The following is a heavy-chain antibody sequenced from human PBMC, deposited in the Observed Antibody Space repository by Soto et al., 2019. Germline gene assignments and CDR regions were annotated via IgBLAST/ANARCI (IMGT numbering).Heavy chain of an antibody. J-gene: IGHJ5*02. V-gene: IGHV1-2*02. D-gene: IGHD2-2*01. CDR3: ARDGARIVVVPAATFDP. CDR1: GYTFTGYY. CDR2: INPNSGGT. Sequence: GASVKVSCKASGYTFTGYYMHWVRQAPGQGLEWMGWINPNSGGTNYAQKSQGRVTMTRDTSISTAYMELSRLRSDDTAVYYCARDGARIVVVPAATFDPWGQGTLVTVSS.